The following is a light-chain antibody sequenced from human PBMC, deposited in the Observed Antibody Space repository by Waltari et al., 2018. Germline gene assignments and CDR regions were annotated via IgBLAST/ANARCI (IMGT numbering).Light chain of an antibody. J-gene: IGLJ7*01. CDR2: YKSDSDN. CDR3: MIWHVSAAV. Sequence: QAVLTQPSSLSATPGASASLTCTLRSGINVGTYRIYWYQQKPGSPPQYLLRYKSDSDNPQGSGVPILFSGAKDVSANAGILLISGLQSEDEADYYCMIWHVSAAVFGGGTQLTVL. V-gene: IGLV5-45*03. CDR1: SGINVGTYR.